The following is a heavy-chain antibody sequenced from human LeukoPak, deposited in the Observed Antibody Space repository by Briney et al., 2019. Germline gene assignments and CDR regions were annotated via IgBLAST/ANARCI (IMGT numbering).Heavy chain of an antibody. V-gene: IGHV1-69*05. CDR3: ARAKGDIVVVPAAMDTTYYYYYYMDV. Sequence: ASVKVSCKASGGTFSSYAISWLRQAPGQGLEWMGGIIPIFGTANYAQKFQGRVTITTDESTSTAYMELSSLRSEDTAVYYCARAKGDIVVVPAAMDTTYYYYYYMDVWGKGTTVTASS. CDR1: GGTFSSYA. CDR2: IIPIFGTA. D-gene: IGHD2-2*01. J-gene: IGHJ6*03.